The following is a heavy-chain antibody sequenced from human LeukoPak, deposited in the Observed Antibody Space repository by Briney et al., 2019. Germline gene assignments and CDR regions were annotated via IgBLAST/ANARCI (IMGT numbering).Heavy chain of an antibody. CDR3: ARVLRGRYYYGSGSYPKSYYFDY. V-gene: IGHV7-4-1*02. CDR1: GYTFTSYA. CDR2: INTNTGNP. Sequence: ASVKVFCKASGYTFTSYAMNWVRQAPGQGLEWMGWINTNTGNPTYAQGFTGRFVFSLDTSVSTAYLQISSLKAEDTAVYYCARVLRGRYYYGSGSYPKSYYFDYWGQGTLVTVSS. D-gene: IGHD3-10*01. J-gene: IGHJ4*02.